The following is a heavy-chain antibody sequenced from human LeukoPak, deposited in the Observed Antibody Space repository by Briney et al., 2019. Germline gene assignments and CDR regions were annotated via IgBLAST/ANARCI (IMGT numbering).Heavy chain of an antibody. CDR3: ARGPSFGSSSWYWKY. D-gene: IGHD6-13*01. CDR2: IYSGGST. Sequence: GGSLRLSCAASGFTVSSNYMSWVRQAPGKALEWVSVIYSGGSTYYADSVKGRFTISRDNSKNTLYLQMNRLRAEDTAVYYCARGPSFGSSSWYWKYWGQGTLVTVSS. V-gene: IGHV3-66*02. J-gene: IGHJ4*02. CDR1: GFTVSSNY.